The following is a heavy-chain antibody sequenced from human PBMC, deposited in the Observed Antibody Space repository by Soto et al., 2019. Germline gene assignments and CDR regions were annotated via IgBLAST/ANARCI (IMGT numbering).Heavy chain of an antibody. CDR3: ARSRGIAVAGTYYYYGMDV. CDR1: GFTFSSYE. V-gene: IGHV3-48*03. J-gene: IGHJ6*02. CDR2: ISSSGSTI. Sequence: EVQLVESGGGLVQPGGSLRLSRAASGFTFSSYEMNWVRQAPGKGLEWVSYISSSGSTIYYADSVKGRFTISRDNAKNSLYLQMNSLRAEDTAVYYCARSRGIAVAGTYYYYGMDVWGQGTTVTVSS. D-gene: IGHD6-19*01.